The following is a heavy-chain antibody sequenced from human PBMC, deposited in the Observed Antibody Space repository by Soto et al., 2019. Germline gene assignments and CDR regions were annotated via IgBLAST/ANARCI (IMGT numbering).Heavy chain of an antibody. V-gene: IGHV3-49*03. CDR2: IRSKAYGGTT. CDR3: TRESSGYDSGYYFDY. J-gene: IGHJ4*02. Sequence: GGSLRLSCTASGFTFGDYAMSWFRQAPGKGLEWVGFIRSKAYGGTTEYAASVKGRFTISRDDSKSIAYLQMNSLKTEDTAVYYCTRESSGYDSGYYFDYWGQGTLVTVSS. D-gene: IGHD5-12*01. CDR1: GFTFGDYA.